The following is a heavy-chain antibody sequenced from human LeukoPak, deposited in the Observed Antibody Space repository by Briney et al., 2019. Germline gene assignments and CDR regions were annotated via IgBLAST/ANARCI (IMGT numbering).Heavy chain of an antibody. D-gene: IGHD3-22*01. CDR1: GFTFSDYY. CDR3: ARERSYYYDSSDAFDI. J-gene: IGHJ3*02. CDR2: ISSSGSTI. V-gene: IGHV3-11*01. Sequence: KSGGSLRLSCAASGFTFSDYYMSWIRQAPGKGLEWVSYISSSGSTIYYADSVKGRFTISRDNAKNSLYLQMNSLRAEDTAVYYCARERSYYYDSSDAFDIWGQGTMVTVSS.